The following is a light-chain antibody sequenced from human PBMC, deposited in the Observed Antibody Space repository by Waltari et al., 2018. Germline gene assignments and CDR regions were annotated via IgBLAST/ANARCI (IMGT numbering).Light chain of an antibody. CDR2: RAS. CDR3: QQRSDWLT. J-gene: IGKJ4*01. Sequence: DIQMSQSPSTLSTSVGDRVTITCRASQNINIWLAWFQQKPGKAPKLLISRASTLESGVPSRFSGGGSGTEFSLTISSLQADDFAVYYCQQRSDWLTFGGGTRVEIK. V-gene: IGKV1-5*03. CDR1: QNINIW.